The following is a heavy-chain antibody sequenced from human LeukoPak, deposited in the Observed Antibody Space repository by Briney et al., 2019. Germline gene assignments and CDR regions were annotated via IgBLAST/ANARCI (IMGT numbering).Heavy chain of an antibody. D-gene: IGHD1-26*01. CDR3: AHLDIAEWELEDY. Sequence: GGSLRLSCAASGLTFSSYAMHWVRQAPGKGLEWVAVISYDGSNKYYADSVKGRFTISRDNSKNTLYLQMNSLRAEDTAVYYCAHLDIAEWELEDYWGQGTLVTVSS. CDR1: GLTFSSYA. V-gene: IGHV3-30*04. CDR2: ISYDGSNK. J-gene: IGHJ4*02.